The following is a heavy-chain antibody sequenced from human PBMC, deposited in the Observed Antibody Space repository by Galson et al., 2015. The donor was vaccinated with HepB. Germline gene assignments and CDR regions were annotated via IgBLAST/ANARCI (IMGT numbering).Heavy chain of an antibody. J-gene: IGHJ4*02. CDR3: ASDRSGSGWYVRVGYFDY. Sequence: SLRLSCAASGFTFSSYAMSWVRQAPGKGLEWVSAISGSGGSTYYADSVKGRFTISRDNSKNTLYLQMNSLRAEDTAVYYCASDRSGSGWYVRVGYFDYWGQGTLVTVSS. V-gene: IGHV3-23*01. CDR1: GFTFSSYA. CDR2: ISGSGGST. D-gene: IGHD6-19*01.